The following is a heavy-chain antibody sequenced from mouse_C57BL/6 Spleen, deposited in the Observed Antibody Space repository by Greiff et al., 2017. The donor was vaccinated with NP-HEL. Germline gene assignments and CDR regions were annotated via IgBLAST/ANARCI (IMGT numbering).Heavy chain of an antibody. J-gene: IGHJ1*03. V-gene: IGHV1-9*01. D-gene: IGHD1-1*01. CDR1: GYTFTSYW. CDR3: ARKGDYYYGSSHWYFDV. CDR2: ILPGSGST. Sequence: VQLQQSGAELMKPGASVKLSCKATGYTFTSYWIEWVKQRPGHGLEWIGEILPGSGSTNYNEKFKGKATFTADTSSNTAYMQLSSLTTEDSAIYYCARKGDYYYGSSHWYFDVWGTGTTVTVSS.